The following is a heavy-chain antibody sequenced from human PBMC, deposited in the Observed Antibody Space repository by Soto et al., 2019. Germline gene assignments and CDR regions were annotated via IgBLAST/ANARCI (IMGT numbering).Heavy chain of an antibody. CDR2: IIPILGSA. Sequence: QVQLVQSGAEVKKPGSSVKVSCKASGGSFSSNAISWVRQAPGQGLEWMGGIIPILGSANYAQKFQDRLTITADGSTTTTYMELNSLRSEDAAVYYCASRERVEAIDIWGQGTLVTVSS. CDR1: GGSFSSNA. D-gene: IGHD1-26*01. J-gene: IGHJ3*02. V-gene: IGHV1-69*01. CDR3: ASRERVEAIDI.